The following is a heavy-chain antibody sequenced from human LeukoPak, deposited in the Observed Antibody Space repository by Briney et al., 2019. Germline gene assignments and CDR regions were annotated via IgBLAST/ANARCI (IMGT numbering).Heavy chain of an antibody. D-gene: IGHD3-9*01. V-gene: IGHV4-39*01. CDR3: ARQGIRYFDWLFPEAYYFDY. J-gene: IGHJ4*02. CDR2: NYYNGST. CDR1: GGSISSCCYY. Sequence: SETLSLTCTVSGGSISSCCYYWGWIRQPQGKRLEWIRSNYYNGSTYYNPSLKSRVIICVHPYNNQSSQKLSPGTAAATAVYYYARQGIRYFDWLFPEAYYFDYWGQGTLVTVSS.